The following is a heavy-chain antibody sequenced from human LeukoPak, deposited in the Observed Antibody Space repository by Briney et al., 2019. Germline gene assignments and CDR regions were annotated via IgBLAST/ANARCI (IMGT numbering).Heavy chain of an antibody. D-gene: IGHD2-15*01. V-gene: IGHV3-30*02. J-gene: IGHJ4*02. CDR2: IQFDGSNE. CDR1: GFIFSTYG. Sequence: GGSLRLSCTASGFIFSTYGMHWVRQAPGKGLEWVAFIQFDGSNEFYADSVKGRFTISRDNSRNTLYLQMNRLRIEDTSVYYCAENQKLQPFHYWGQGTLVTVSS. CDR3: AENQKLQPFHY.